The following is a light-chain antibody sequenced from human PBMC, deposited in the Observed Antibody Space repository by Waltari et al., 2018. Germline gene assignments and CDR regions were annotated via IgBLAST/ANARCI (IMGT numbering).Light chain of an antibody. CDR3: QQSYRSPWT. Sequence: DIQMTQSPSSLSASVGDRVTITCRASQTSDRYLNWYHQKPGKAPKLLIYAASTLQSGVPARFSGSGSGTEFTLTIIGLQPEDFATYFCQQSYRSPWTFGQGTRVDIK. V-gene: IGKV1-39*01. CDR2: AAS. J-gene: IGKJ1*01. CDR1: QTSDRY.